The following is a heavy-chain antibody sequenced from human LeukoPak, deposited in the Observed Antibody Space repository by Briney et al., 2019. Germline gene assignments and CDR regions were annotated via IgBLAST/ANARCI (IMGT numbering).Heavy chain of an antibody. J-gene: IGHJ4*02. D-gene: IGHD1-26*01. CDR2: ISWNSGST. V-gene: IGHV3-9*01. CDR1: GFTFDDYA. CDR3: AQDISSGSLTAFDY. Sequence: GGSLRLSCAASGFTFDDYAMHWVRQAPGKGVEWVSGISWNSGSTGYADSVKGRFTISRDNAKNSLYLQMNSLRAEDTALYYCAQDISSGSLTAFDYWGQGTLVTVSS.